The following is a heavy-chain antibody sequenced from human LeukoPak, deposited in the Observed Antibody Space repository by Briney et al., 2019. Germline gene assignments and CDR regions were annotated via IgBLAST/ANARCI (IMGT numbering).Heavy chain of an antibody. CDR2: IIPIFGTA. D-gene: IGHD3-22*01. CDR3: ARDGGSSGSHFDY. V-gene: IGHV1-69*05. Sequence: SVKDSCKASGGTFSSYAISWVRQAPGQGLEWMGRIIPIFGTANYAQKFQGGVTITTDESTSTAYMELSSLRSEDTAVYYCARDGGSSGSHFDYWGQGTLVTVSS. CDR1: GGTFSSYA. J-gene: IGHJ4*02.